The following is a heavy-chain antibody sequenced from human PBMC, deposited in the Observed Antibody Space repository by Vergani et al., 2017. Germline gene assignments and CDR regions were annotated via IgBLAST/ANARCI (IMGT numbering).Heavy chain of an antibody. CDR3: ARGYDTQDY. CDR1: GGSISSYY. CDR2: IYYSGST. Sequence: QVQLQESGPGLVKPSETLSLTRTVSGGSISSYYWSWIRQPPGKGLEWIGYIYYSGSTNYNPSLKSRVTISVDTSKNQFSLKLSSVTAADTAVYYCARGYDTQDYWGQGTLVTVSS. J-gene: IGHJ4*02. D-gene: IGHD3-22*01. V-gene: IGHV4-59*01.